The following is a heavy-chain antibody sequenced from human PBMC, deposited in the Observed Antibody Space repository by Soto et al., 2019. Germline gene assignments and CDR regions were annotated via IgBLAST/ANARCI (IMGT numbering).Heavy chain of an antibody. D-gene: IGHD5-12*01. CDR1: GYTFTSYG. CDR3: ARYLGGFPDY. V-gene: IGHV1-18*01. CDR2: ISAHNGNT. J-gene: IGHJ4*02. Sequence: QVQLVQSGAEVKKPGASVKVSCKASGYTFTSYGISWVRQAPGQGLEWMGWISAHNGNTKYEQKLQGRVTMTTDTSASTDYRELRSLRSDDTSVYYCARYLGGFPDYWGQGTLVTVSS.